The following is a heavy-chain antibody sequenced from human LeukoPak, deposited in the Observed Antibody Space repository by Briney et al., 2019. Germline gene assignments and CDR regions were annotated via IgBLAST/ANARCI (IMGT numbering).Heavy chain of an antibody. CDR2: IRYDGNNK. D-gene: IGHD5-18*01. Sequence: GGSLGLSCAASGFTFSDYGMHWVRQAPGKGLEWVAFIRYDGNNKYYADSVKGRFTISRDNSKNTLYLQMNSLRAEDTAVYYCARRYSYGLHGMDVWGQGTTVTVSS. J-gene: IGHJ6*02. V-gene: IGHV3-30*02. CDR1: GFTFSDYG. CDR3: ARRYSYGLHGMDV.